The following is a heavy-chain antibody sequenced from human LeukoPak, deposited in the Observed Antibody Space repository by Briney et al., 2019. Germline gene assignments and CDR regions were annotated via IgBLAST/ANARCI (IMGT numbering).Heavy chain of an antibody. CDR3: ARHTDVLTGRY. D-gene: IGHD3-9*01. CDR2: INHSGST. J-gene: IGHJ4*02. V-gene: IGHV4-34*01. Sequence: PSETLSLTCAVYGGSFSGYYWSWIRQPPGKGLEWIGEINHSGSTNYNPSLKSRVTISADRSKNQLSLKLSSVTAADTAVYYCARHTDVLTGRYWGQGTLVTVSS. CDR1: GGSFSGYY.